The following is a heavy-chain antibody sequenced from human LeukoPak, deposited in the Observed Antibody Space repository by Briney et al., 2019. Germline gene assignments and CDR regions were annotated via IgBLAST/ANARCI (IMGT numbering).Heavy chain of an antibody. Sequence: PSQTLSLTCTVSGCSISSGDYYWSWIRQPPGKGLEWIGYIYYSGSTYYNPSLKSRVTISVDTSKNQFSLKLSSVTAADTAVYYCARGAVLVVTFDYWGQGTLVTVSS. CDR2: IYYSGST. J-gene: IGHJ4*02. D-gene: IGHD3-22*01. V-gene: IGHV4-30-4*01. CDR1: GCSISSGDYY. CDR3: ARGAVLVVTFDY.